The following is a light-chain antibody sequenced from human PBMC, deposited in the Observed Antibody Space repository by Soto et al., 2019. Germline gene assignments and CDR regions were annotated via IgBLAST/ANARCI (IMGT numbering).Light chain of an antibody. V-gene: IGKV4-1*01. CDR3: QQYYGIPYT. CDR1: QSVFYSSNNKNY. Sequence: DIVMTQSPDSLAVSLGERATINCKSSQSVFYSSNNKNYLAWYQQKAGQPPKLLIYWASTRESGVPDRFSGSGSGTEFTLTISSLQAEDVAVYYCQQYYGIPYTLGQGTKLEIK. CDR2: WAS. J-gene: IGKJ2*01.